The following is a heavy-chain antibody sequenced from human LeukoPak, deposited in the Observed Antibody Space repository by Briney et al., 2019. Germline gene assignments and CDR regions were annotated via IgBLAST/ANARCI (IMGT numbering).Heavy chain of an antibody. CDR2: INHSGSGI. V-gene: IGHV3-23*01. Sequence: PGGSLRLSCAASGFTFSSCGMSWVRQAPGKGLKWLSVINHSGSGIYYADSVKGRFTTSRDNSKNTLFLEMNSLRVEDTAIYYCAKALPPYTSGTFDHWGQGSLVTVSS. D-gene: IGHD6-19*01. CDR3: AKALPPYTSGTFDH. J-gene: IGHJ4*02. CDR1: GFTFSSCG.